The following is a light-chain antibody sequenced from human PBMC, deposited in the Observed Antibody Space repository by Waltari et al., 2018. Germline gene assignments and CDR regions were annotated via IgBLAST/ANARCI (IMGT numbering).Light chain of an antibody. CDR3: QVWDSRSDHVV. CDR2: DDR. Sequence: SYVLTQPPPVSVAPGQTATITCGGLNIGSYSVHWYQQRPGQAPVLVVHDDRDRPSGIPERFSGSTSGKSATLTITRVEAGDEADYYCQVWDSRSDHVVFGGGTKLTVL. V-gene: IGLV3-21*02. J-gene: IGLJ2*01. CDR1: NIGSYS.